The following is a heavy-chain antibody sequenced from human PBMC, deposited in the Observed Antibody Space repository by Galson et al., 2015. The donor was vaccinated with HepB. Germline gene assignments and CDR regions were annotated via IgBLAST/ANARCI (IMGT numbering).Heavy chain of an antibody. V-gene: IGHV4-30-2*01. CDR1: GGSISSGGYS. Sequence: TLSLTCAVSGGSISSGGYSWSWIRQPPGKGLEWVGYIYHSGSTYYNPSLKSRVTISVDRSKNQFSLKLSSVTAADTAVYYCARDLGYGDQDNWFDPWGQGTLVTVSS. CDR2: IYHSGST. D-gene: IGHD4-17*01. CDR3: ARDLGYGDQDNWFDP. J-gene: IGHJ5*02.